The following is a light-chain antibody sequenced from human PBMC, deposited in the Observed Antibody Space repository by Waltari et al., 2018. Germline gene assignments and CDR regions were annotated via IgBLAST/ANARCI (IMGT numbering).Light chain of an antibody. Sequence: QSALTQPASAAGSPGPSTTISSTRTSRHGGGYTSVSWYQQHPGKAPKLMIYEVSNRPAGVSNRFSGSKSGNTASLTISGLQAEDEADYYCSSYTSSSTQVVFGGGTKLTVL. V-gene: IGLV2-14*01. CDR3: SSYTSSSTQVV. CDR2: EVS. CDR1: SRHGGGYTS. J-gene: IGLJ2*01.